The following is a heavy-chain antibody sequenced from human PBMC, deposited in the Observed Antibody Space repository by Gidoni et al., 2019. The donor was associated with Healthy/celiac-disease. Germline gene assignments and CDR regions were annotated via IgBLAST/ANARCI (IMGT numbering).Heavy chain of an antibody. V-gene: IGHV1-46*01. D-gene: IGHD3-22*01. CDR3: ARGPREGYYDSSGYLEY. CDR2: INPSGGST. CDR1: GYNYTSYH. Sequence: QVQLVQSGAEVKKPGAPVKVSCRASGYNYTSYHMHWWRQAPGQGLEGMGIINPSGGSTSYAQKFQGRVTMTRDTSTSTVYMELSSLRSEDTAVYYCARGPREGYYDSSGYLEYWGQGTLVTVSS. J-gene: IGHJ4*02.